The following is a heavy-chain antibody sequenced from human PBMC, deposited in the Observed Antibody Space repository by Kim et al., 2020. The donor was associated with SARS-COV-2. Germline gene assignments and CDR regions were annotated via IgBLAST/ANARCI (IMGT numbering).Heavy chain of an antibody. CDR3: ASSLWGTGSFYNPFHY. CDR2: GYYTGDT. CDR1: GGSIEHFY. D-gene: IGHD3-10*01. Sequence: SETLSLTCVVSGGSIEHFYWSWIRQAPGKGLEWIGYGYYTGDTSYNPSFESRVSISVDTSRNQFSLQLKSVAAADTAIYFCASSLWGTGSFYNPFHYWGQGSLVTVSS. V-gene: IGHV4-59*01. J-gene: IGHJ4*02.